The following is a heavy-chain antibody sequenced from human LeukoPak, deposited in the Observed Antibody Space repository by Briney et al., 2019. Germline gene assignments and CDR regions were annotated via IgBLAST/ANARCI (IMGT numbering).Heavy chain of an antibody. V-gene: IGHV4-59*01. CDR1: GGSFSGYY. D-gene: IGHD6-19*01. J-gene: IGHJ4*02. CDR3: ARDGGTSGWSYEFDY. Sequence: SETLSLTCAVYGGSFSGYYWSWIRQPPGKGLEWIGHIYYSGSTNYNPSLKSRVTISVDTSKNQFSLKLNSVTAADTAVYYCARDGGTSGWSYEFDYWGQGTLVTVSS. CDR2: IYYSGST.